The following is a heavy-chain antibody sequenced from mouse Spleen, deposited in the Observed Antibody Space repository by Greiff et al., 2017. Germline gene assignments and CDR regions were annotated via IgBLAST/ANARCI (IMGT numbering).Heavy chain of an antibody. V-gene: IGHV5-9-2*01. CDR3: ARQGITTAAY. CDR1: GFTFSSYG. Sequence: LVESGGGLVKPGGSLKLSCAASGFTFSSYGMSWVRQTPEKRLEWVATISGGGSYTYYPDSVKGRFTISRDNAKNNLYLQMSSLRSEDTALYYCARQGITTAAYWGQGTLVTVSA. J-gene: IGHJ3*01. D-gene: IGHD1-1*01. CDR2: ISGGGSYT.